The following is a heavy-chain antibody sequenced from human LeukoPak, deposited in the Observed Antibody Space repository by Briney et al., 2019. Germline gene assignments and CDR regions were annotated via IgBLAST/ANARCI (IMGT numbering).Heavy chain of an antibody. D-gene: IGHD6-13*01. Sequence: ASVKVSCKASGYTFTSYDINWVRQATGQGLEWMGWMNPNSGNTGYAQKFQGRVTITADESTSTAYMELSSLRSEDTAVYYCARALDSSSSLDWGQGTLVTVSS. J-gene: IGHJ4*02. CDR2: MNPNSGNT. CDR1: GYTFTSYD. CDR3: ARALDSSSSLD. V-gene: IGHV1-8*01.